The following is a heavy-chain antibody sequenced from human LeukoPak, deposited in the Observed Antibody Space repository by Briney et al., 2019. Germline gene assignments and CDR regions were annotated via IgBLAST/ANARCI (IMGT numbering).Heavy chain of an antibody. CDR2: ITPGGDT. Sequence: GASVKVSCKASGYTFSIYATHWVRQAPGQGLEWMGWITPGGDTNYPQKFQGRVAISWDTSITTAYMDLSRLTSDDTAVYYCARDRYGDGFAHFDYWGQGALVTVSS. CDR1: GYTFSIYA. V-gene: IGHV1-2*02. J-gene: IGHJ4*02. D-gene: IGHD5-24*01. CDR3: ARDRYGDGFAHFDY.